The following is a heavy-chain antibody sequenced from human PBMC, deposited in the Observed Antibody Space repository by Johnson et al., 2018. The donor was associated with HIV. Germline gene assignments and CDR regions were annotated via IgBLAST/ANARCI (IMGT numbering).Heavy chain of an antibody. V-gene: IGHV3-30*04. CDR2: ISYDGSNK. CDR3: AKDSGNYGDNAFDI. Sequence: QVQLVESGGGLVQPGRSPRLSCAASAFTFSSYALHWARQAPGQGLEWVAVISYDGSNKYYAESVNGQFIISRDNSRHTLYLQMNSLRAEDTAVYYCAKDSGNYGDNAFDIWGRGTMVTVSS. CDR1: AFTFSSYA. J-gene: IGHJ3*02. D-gene: IGHD1-26*01.